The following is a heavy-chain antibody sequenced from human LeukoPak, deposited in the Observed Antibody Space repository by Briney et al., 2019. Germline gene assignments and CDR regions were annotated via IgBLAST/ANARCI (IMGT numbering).Heavy chain of an antibody. CDR3: AKDQSYCSGGSCYPNHPYYFDY. Sequence: GGSLRLSCAGSGFTFSSYWMSWVRQAPGKGLEWVSAISGSGGSTYYADSVKGRFTISRDNSKNTLYLQMNSLRAEDTAVYYCAKDQSYCSGGSCYPNHPYYFDYWGQGTLVTVSS. V-gene: IGHV3-23*01. CDR2: ISGSGGST. J-gene: IGHJ4*02. CDR1: GFTFSSYW. D-gene: IGHD2-15*01.